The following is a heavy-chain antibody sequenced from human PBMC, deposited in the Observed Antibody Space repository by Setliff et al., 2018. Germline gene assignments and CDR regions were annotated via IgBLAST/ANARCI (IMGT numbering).Heavy chain of an antibody. V-gene: IGHV3-11*01. J-gene: IGHJ4*02. CDR1: GFIFSDCY. Sequence: PGGSLRLSCAASGFIFSDCYMTWIRQAPGKGLEWISHISTSNTVYYVDSVKGRFIISRDNAKNSLYLQMNSLKAEDTAVYYCARDYDQPWGQGTLVTVSS. D-gene: IGHD2-2*01. CDR2: ISTSNTV. CDR3: ARDYDQP.